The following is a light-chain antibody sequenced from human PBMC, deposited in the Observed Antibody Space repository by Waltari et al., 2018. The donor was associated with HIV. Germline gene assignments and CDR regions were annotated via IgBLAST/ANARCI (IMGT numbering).Light chain of an antibody. CDR1: TGAVTSAHH. Sequence: QTVVTQEPSLTVSPEGTITLTCVSTTGAVTSAHHPHWFQQKPGKAPRALIFSTANKYSWTPARFSGSLLGGKAALTLSGLQPEDEAEYFCLLYYSGVVVFGGGTRVTVL. J-gene: IGLJ2*01. CDR2: STA. CDR3: LLYYSGVVV. V-gene: IGLV7-43*01.